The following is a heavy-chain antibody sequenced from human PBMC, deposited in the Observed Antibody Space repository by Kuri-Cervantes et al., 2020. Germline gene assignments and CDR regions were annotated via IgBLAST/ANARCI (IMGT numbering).Heavy chain of an antibody. V-gene: IGHV3-30*02. Sequence: GGSLRLSCAASGFTFSSYAMHWVRQAPGKGLEWVAVIWYDESNKYYADSVKGRFTISRDNSKNTLYLQMNSLRAEDTAVYYCAKDYANSGYPIDYWGQGTLVTVSS. CDR2: IWYDESNK. J-gene: IGHJ4*02. D-gene: IGHD3-22*01. CDR1: GFTFSSYA. CDR3: AKDYANSGYPIDY.